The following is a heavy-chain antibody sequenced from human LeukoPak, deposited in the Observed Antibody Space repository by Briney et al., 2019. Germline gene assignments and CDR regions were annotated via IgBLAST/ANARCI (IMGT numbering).Heavy chain of an antibody. D-gene: IGHD2-15*01. J-gene: IGHJ3*02. CDR1: GGSFSGYY. CDR2: INHSGST. Sequence: SETLSLTCAVYGGSFSGYYWSWIRQPPGKGLEWIGEINHSGSTNYNPSLKSRATISVDTSKNQFSLKLCSVTAAETAVYYCARYCSGGSCRRSAFDIWGQGTMVTVSS. V-gene: IGHV4-34*01. CDR3: ARYCSGGSCRRSAFDI.